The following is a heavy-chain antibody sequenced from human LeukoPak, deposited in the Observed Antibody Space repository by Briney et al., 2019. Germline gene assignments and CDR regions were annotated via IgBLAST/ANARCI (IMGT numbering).Heavy chain of an antibody. CDR3: ARGPVLRYFASSYYYYHYMDV. CDR1: GYTFTSYG. D-gene: IGHD3-9*01. J-gene: IGHJ6*03. CDR2: ISAYNGNT. V-gene: IGHV1-18*01. Sequence: ASVKVSCKASGYTFTSYGISWVRQAPGQGLEWMGWISAYNGNTNYAQKLQGRVTMTTDTSISTAYMELSSLRSEDTAVYYCARGPVLRYFASSYYYYHYMDVWGKGTTVTISS.